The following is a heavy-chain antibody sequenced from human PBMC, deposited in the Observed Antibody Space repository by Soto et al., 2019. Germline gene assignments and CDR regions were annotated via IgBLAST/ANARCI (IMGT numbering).Heavy chain of an antibody. CDR1: GGSISSGGYS. CDR2: IYHSGST. CDR3: ARRTVHYYDSSGYTNWFDP. D-gene: IGHD3-22*01. Sequence: SETLSLPCAVSGGSISSGGYSWSWLRQPPGKGLEWIGYIYHSGSTYYNPSLKSRVTLSVDRSKNQFSLKLSSVTAADTAVYYCARRTVHYYDSSGYTNWFDPWGQGTLVTVSS. J-gene: IGHJ5*02. V-gene: IGHV4-30-2*01.